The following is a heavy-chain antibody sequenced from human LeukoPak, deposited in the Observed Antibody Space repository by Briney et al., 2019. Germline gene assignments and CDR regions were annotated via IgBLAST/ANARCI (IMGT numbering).Heavy chain of an antibody. V-gene: IGHV3-21*04. Sequence: GGSLRLSCAASGFTFSSYSMNWVRQAPGKGLEWVSSISSSSSYIYYADSVKGRFTISRDNAKNTLYLQMNSLRAEDTAVYYCAKPAQVDGSIDVFDIWGQGTMVTVSS. CDR2: ISSSSSYI. CDR1: GFTFSSYS. J-gene: IGHJ3*02. D-gene: IGHD5-24*01. CDR3: AKPAQVDGSIDVFDI.